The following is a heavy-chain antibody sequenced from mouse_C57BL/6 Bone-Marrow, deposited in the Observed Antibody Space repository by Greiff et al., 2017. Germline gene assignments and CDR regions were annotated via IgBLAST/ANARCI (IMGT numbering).Heavy chain of an antibody. CDR3: ATHYYGSSPYYAMDY. CDR1: GFSLTSYG. CDR2: IWGGGST. D-gene: IGHD1-1*01. Sequence: VKLVESGPGLVAPSQSLSITCTVSGFSLTSYGVDWVRQPPGKGLEWLGVIWGGGSTNYNSALMSRPSISKDNSKSQVFLKMNSLQTDDTAMYYCATHYYGSSPYYAMDYWGQGTSVTVSS. V-gene: IGHV2-9*01. J-gene: IGHJ4*01.